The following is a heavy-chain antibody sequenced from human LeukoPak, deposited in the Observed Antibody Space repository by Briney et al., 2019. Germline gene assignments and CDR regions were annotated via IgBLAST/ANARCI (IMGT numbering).Heavy chain of an antibody. CDR2: LSPIGTRT. CDR3: ARASTILQPIDY. Sequence: GGSLRLSCAASGFTFSSFAMNWVRQAPGKGLEWVSGLSPIGTRTYYAGSVKGRVTISRDNSKNTLYLQINRLRAEDTALYFCARASTILQPIDYWGQGTLATVSS. J-gene: IGHJ4*02. D-gene: IGHD1-1*01. V-gene: IGHV3-23*01. CDR1: GFTFSSFA.